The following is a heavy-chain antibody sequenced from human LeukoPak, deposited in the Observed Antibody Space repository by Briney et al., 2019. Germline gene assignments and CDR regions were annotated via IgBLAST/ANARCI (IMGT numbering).Heavy chain of an antibody. J-gene: IGHJ4*02. CDR2: INHSGST. CDR1: GGSFSGYY. CDR3: ARGHYSNYILDY. Sequence: SETLSLTCAVYGGSFSGYYWSWIRQPPGKGLEWIGEINHSGSTNYNPSLKSRVTISVDTSKNQFSLKLSSVTAADTAVCYCARGHYSNYILDYWGQGTLVTVSS. V-gene: IGHV4-34*01. D-gene: IGHD4-11*01.